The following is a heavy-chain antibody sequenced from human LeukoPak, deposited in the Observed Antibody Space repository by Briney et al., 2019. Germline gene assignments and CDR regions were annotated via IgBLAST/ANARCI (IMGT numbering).Heavy chain of an antibody. CDR2: IKSETDGGTT. CDR3: TTDQWLVSTFDY. Sequence: GGSLRLSCAASGFTFSNAWMSWVRQAPGKGLEWVGRIKSETDGGTTDYAAPVKGRFTISRDDSKNTLYLQMNSLKTEDTAVYYCTTDQWLVSTFDYWGQGTLVTVSS. V-gene: IGHV3-15*01. D-gene: IGHD6-19*01. CDR1: GFTFSNAW. J-gene: IGHJ4*02.